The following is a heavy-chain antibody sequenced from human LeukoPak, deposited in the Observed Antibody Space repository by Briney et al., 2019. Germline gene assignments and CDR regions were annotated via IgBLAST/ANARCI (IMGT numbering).Heavy chain of an antibody. D-gene: IGHD3-22*01. CDR2: INHSGST. CDR1: GGSFSGYY. Sequence: SETLSLTCAVYGGSFSGYYWSWIRQPPGKGLEWIGEINHSGSTNYNPSLKSRVTISVDTSKNQFSLKLSSVTAADTAVYYCARLYYDSSGDDAFDIWGQGTMVTVSS. CDR3: ARLYYDSSGDDAFDI. V-gene: IGHV4-34*01. J-gene: IGHJ3*02.